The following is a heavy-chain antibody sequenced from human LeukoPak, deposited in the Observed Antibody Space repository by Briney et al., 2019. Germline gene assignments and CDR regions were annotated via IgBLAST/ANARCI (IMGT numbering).Heavy chain of an antibody. CDR2: ISAYNGNT. Sequence: ASVKVSCKASGYTFTGYYMHWVRQAPGQGLEWMGWISAYNGNTDYAQKLQGRVTMTTDTSTSTAYMELRSLRSDDTAVYYCARGDSIAAAGTDYWGQGTLVTVSS. D-gene: IGHD6-13*01. CDR3: ARGDSIAAAGTDY. CDR1: GYTFTGYY. V-gene: IGHV1-18*04. J-gene: IGHJ4*02.